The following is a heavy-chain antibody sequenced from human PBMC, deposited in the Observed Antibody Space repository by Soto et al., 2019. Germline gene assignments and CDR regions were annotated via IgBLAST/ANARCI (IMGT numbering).Heavy chain of an antibody. V-gene: IGHV1-69*01. Sequence: SVKVSCKASGGTFSSYAISWVRQAPGQGLEWMGGIIPIFGTANYAQKFQGRVTITADESTSTAYMELSSLRSEDTAVYYCARGQDGYNKSPDYFDYWGQGTLVTVAS. CDR2: IIPIFGTA. CDR3: ARGQDGYNKSPDYFDY. D-gene: IGHD5-12*01. J-gene: IGHJ4*02. CDR1: GGTFSSYA.